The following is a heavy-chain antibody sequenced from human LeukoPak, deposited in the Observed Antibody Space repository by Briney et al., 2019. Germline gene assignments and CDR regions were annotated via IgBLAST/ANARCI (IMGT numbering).Heavy chain of an antibody. D-gene: IGHD6-6*01. CDR2: MNPNSGNT. CDR1: GYTCTSYD. CDR3: ARGGAPGGSSNFYYYYYGMDV. Sequence: GASVKVSCKASGYTCTSYDINWVRQATGQGLEWMGWMNPNSGNTGYAQKFQGRVTMTRNTSISTAYMELSSLRSEDTAVYYCARGGAPGGSSNFYYYYYGMDVWGQGTTVTVSS. J-gene: IGHJ6*02. V-gene: IGHV1-8*01.